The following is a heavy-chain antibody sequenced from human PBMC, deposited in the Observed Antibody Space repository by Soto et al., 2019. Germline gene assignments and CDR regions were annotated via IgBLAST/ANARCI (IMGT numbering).Heavy chain of an antibody. V-gene: IGHV1-2*02. CDR3: ATARRGTVSLLAD. CDR2: LNPYSGAT. Sequence: QVHLVQSGAEVKKTGASVKVSCKASGYPFSVNHIHWVRQAPGQGLEWMGWLNPYSGATNYAAKFQGRVTMTRDASISTSYMELNGLKSDDTAVYYCATARRGTVSLLADWGQGTLVTVSS. CDR1: GYPFSVNH. J-gene: IGHJ4*01. D-gene: IGHD4-4*01.